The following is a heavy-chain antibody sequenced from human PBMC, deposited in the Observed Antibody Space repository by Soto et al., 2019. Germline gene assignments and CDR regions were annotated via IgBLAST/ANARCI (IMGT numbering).Heavy chain of an antibody. V-gene: IGHV3-48*02. CDR2: ISGSSTTI. J-gene: IGHJ4*02. CDR3: SFGGGTGIIY. CDR1: GFTFSGYS. D-gene: IGHD1-1*01. Sequence: GGSLRLSCAASGFTFSGYSMNWVRQAPGKGLEWISHISGSSTTIYYADSVKGRFTISRDNAKNSLYLQMDSLRDEDTAVYYCSFGGGTGIIYSGQGSLVIGSS.